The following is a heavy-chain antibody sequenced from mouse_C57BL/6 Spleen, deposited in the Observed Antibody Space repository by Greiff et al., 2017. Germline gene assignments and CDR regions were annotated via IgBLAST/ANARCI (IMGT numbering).Heavy chain of an antibody. D-gene: IGHD1-1*01. J-gene: IGHJ1*03. CDR1: GYTFTSYW. Sequence: QVQLQQPGAELVKPGASVKMSCKASGYTFTSYWITWVKQRPGQGLEWIGDIYPGSGSTNYNEKFKSKATLTVDTSSSTAYMQLSSLTSEDSAVYYCARVDYYGSPYWYVDVWGTGTTVTVSS. CDR2: IYPGSGST. CDR3: ARVDYYGSPYWYVDV. V-gene: IGHV1-55*01.